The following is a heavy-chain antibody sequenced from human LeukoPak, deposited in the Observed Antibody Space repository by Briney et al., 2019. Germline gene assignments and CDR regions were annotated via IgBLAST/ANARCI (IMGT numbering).Heavy chain of an antibody. Sequence: SETLSLTCTVSGDSIDSYYWSWIRQPPGKGLEWIGYMHHSGSTNYNPSLKSRVTISVDTSKNQFSLKLNSVTAADTAVYYCARASYSSGYYEDYWGRGTLVTVSS. CDR3: ARASYSSGYYEDY. J-gene: IGHJ4*02. V-gene: IGHV4-59*01. D-gene: IGHD3-22*01. CDR2: MHHSGST. CDR1: GDSIDSYY.